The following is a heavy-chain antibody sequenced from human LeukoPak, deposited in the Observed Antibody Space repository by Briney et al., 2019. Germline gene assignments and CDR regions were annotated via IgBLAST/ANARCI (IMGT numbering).Heavy chain of an antibody. Sequence: PSETLSLTCTVSGGSISSSSYYWGWIRQPPGKGLEWIGSMYYSGSTYYNSSLKSRVTISVDTSKKQYSLKVNSVTAADTAMYYCARAKRQWLVGATIRGDNPPYYFDYGGQGTLVTVSS. CDR3: ARAKRQWLVGATIRGDNPPYYFDY. CDR1: GGSISSSSYY. V-gene: IGHV4-39*07. CDR2: MYYSGST. J-gene: IGHJ4*02. D-gene: IGHD6-19*01.